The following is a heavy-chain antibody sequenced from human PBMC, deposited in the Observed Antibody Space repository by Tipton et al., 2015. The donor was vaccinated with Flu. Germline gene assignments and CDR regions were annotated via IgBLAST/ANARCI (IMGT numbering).Heavy chain of an antibody. J-gene: IGHJ6*02. CDR3: ARDRTTYYDFWSGFGWDGMDV. Sequence: LTCAASGFTFSSYSMNWVRQAPGKGLEWVSSISSSSSYIYYADSVKGRFTISRDNAKNSLYLQMNSLRAEDTAVYYCARDRTTYYDFWSGFGWDGMDVWGQGTTVTVSS. CDR2: ISSSSSYI. V-gene: IGHV3-21*01. CDR1: GFTFSSYS. D-gene: IGHD3-3*01.